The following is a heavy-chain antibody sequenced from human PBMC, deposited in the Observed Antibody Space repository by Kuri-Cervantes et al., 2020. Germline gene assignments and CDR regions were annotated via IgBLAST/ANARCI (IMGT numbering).Heavy chain of an antibody. D-gene: IGHD6-13*01. CDR3: ARDGARQLALYYYYYMDV. V-gene: IGHV3-23*01. J-gene: IGHJ6*03. CDR1: GFTFRSYD. Sequence: GESLKISCTVAGFTFRSYDMSWVRQAPGKGLEWVSGISYSGDSTYYADSVKGRFTISRDNSKNTLYLQMNSLRAEDTAVYYCARDGARQLALYYYYYMDVWGKGTTVTVSS. CDR2: ISYSGDST.